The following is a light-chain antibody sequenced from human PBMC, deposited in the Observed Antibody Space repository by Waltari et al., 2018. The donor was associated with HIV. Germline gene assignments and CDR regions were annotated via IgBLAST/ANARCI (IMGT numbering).Light chain of an antibody. CDR1: QSVSSSY. J-gene: IGKJ3*01. CDR2: GAS. Sequence: EIVLTQSPGTLSLSPGERATLSCRASQSVSSSYLAWYQQKPGQAPRLLGYGASSRATGIPDRFSGSGSGTDFTLTISRLEPEDFAVYYCQQYGSSLLFTFGPGTKVDIK. CDR3: QQYGSSLLFT. V-gene: IGKV3-20*01.